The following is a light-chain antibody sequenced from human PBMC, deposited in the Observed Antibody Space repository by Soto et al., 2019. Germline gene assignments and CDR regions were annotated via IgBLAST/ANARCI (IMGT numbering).Light chain of an antibody. V-gene: IGKV3-20*01. Sequence: EIVLTQSRGTLSASPGERVTLSCRASQSVSSSSLAWYQQKPGQAPRLLIYAASSRATGIPDRFSGSGSGTDFTLTISRLEPEDFAVYSCQQYDTSPPTFGQGTKVDI. CDR3: QQYDTSPPT. J-gene: IGKJ1*01. CDR2: AAS. CDR1: QSVSSSS.